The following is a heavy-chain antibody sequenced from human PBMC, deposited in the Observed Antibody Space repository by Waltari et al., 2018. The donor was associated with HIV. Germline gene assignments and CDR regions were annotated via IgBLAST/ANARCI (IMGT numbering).Heavy chain of an antibody. CDR3: ARHEPRNTWFDP. V-gene: IGHV4-39*01. CDR2: SYYSWST. J-gene: IGHJ5*02. Sequence: QLQLQESGPGLVKPSETLSLTCSVSGDSISSSYYYWGWIRQPPGKGLEWIGSSYYSWSTTDNPSLKSRVTISVDTSKNQFSLKLSSVTAADTAIYYCARHEPRNTWFDPWGQGTLVTVSS. CDR1: GDSISSSYYY.